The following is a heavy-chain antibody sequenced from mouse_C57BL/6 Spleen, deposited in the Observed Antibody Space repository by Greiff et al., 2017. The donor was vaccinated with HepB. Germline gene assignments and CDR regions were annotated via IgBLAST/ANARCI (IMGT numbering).Heavy chain of an antibody. V-gene: IGHV1-81*01. J-gene: IGHJ4*01. CDR3: ARRDGSSYNYAMDY. CDR1: GYTFTSYG. Sequence: QVHVKQSGAELARPGASVKLSCKASGYTFTSYGISWVKQRTGQGLEWIGEIYPRSGNTYYNEKFKGKATLTADKSSSTAYMELRSLTSEDSAVYFCARRDGSSYNYAMDYWGQGTSVTVSS. CDR2: IYPRSGNT. D-gene: IGHD1-1*01.